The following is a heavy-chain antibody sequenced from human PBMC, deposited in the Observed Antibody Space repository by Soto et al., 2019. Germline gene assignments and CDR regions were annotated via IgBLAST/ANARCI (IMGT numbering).Heavy chain of an antibody. CDR2: ISAYNGNT. D-gene: IGHD3-3*01. CDR1: GYTFTSYG. J-gene: IGHJ5*02. CDR3: ARVLDYDFWSKYNWFDP. Sequence: ASVKVSCKASGYTFTSYGISWVRQAPGQGLERMGWISAYNGNTNYAQKLQGRVTMTTDTSTSTAYMELRSLRSDDTAVYYCARVLDYDFWSKYNWFDPSAQRTLVTVSA. V-gene: IGHV1-18*01.